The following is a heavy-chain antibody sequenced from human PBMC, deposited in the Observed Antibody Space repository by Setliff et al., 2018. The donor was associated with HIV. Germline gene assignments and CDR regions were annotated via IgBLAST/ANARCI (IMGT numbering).Heavy chain of an antibody. CDR2: IYYTGST. V-gene: IGHV4-31*03. Sequence: SETLSLTCTVSGGSITSGGHYWSWIRQHPGKGLEWIGYIYYTGSTYYNPSLKSRVTISVDTSKNQFSLNLSSVTAADTALYYCARSSDRFCSGGSCSPVIYYWGQGTLVTSPQ. CDR1: GGSITSGGHY. CDR3: ARSSDRFCSGGSCSPVIYY. J-gene: IGHJ4*02. D-gene: IGHD2-15*01.